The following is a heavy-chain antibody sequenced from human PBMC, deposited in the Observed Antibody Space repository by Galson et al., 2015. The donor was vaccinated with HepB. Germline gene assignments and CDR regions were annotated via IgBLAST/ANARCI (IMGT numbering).Heavy chain of an antibody. J-gene: IGHJ4*02. Sequence: SLRLSCAASGFTFTSYGMHWVRQVPGKWLEWVAVIWYDGSSKYYADSVKGRFTISRDNSKNTVYLQMNSLRAEDTAVYYCARDFVGYTYGHDYWGQGTLVTVSS. D-gene: IGHD5-18*01. CDR3: ARDFVGYTYGHDY. CDR2: IWYDGSSK. CDR1: GFTFTSYG. V-gene: IGHV3-33*01.